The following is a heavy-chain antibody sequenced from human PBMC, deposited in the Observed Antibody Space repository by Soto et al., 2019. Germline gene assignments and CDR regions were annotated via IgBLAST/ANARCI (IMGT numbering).Heavy chain of an antibody. V-gene: IGHV3-23*01. CDR2: ISGGGANA. CDR1: GFTFSDEA. CDR3: ARYSGWYSYNWFDP. Sequence: GGSLRLSCVGSGFTFSDEAMSWVRQAPGKGLEWVSSISGGGANAFYADSVKGRFTISRDNAENSVYLQMSSLRGEDTAMYYCARYSGWYSYNWFDPWGQGTLVTVSS. J-gene: IGHJ5*02. D-gene: IGHD6-19*01.